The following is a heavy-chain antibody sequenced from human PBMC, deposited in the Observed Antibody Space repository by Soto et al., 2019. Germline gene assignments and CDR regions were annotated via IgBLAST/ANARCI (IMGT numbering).Heavy chain of an antibody. CDR2: INGRSNYK. CDR1: GCIFSTYG. CDR3: AREDGIAGETSGFDD. J-gene: IGHJ4*01. V-gene: IGHV3-21*01. D-gene: IGHD1-26*01. Sequence: XGCLRLSSATSGCIFSTYGMNWVRQAPGKGLEWVSSINGRSNYKYYANSVRGRFTISRDNAKNSLFLQMSRLTAEDTAVYYCAREDGIAGETSGFDDWGQGTMVTVSS.